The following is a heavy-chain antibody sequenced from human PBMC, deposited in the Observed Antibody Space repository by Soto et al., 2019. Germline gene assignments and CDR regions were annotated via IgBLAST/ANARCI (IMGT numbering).Heavy chain of an antibody. CDR1: GGSISSGDYY. D-gene: IGHD6-13*01. J-gene: IGHJ4*02. V-gene: IGHV4-30-4*01. Sequence: QVQLQESGPGLVKPSQTLSLTCTVSGGSISSGDYYWSWIRQPPGKGLEWIGYIYYSGSTYYNPSLKSRVTISVDTSKNQFSLKLSSVTAADTAVYYCARDKRRVDSSSWYYFDSWGKGTLVTVSS. CDR3: ARDKRRVDSSSWYYFDS. CDR2: IYYSGST.